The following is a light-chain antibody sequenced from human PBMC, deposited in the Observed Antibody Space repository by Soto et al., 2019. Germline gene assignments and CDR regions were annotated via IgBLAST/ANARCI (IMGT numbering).Light chain of an antibody. Sequence: IVVPQSPATLSLYAGARATLSCRASQSVSSCLVGYQQKPGQAPRLLIYDAANRATGIPARFSGSRSGTDFTLTIISREPEDVVVYYCQQRSNWPLTFGGGTKVDIK. V-gene: IGKV3-11*01. J-gene: IGKJ4*01. CDR2: DAA. CDR1: QSVSSC. CDR3: QQRSNWPLT.